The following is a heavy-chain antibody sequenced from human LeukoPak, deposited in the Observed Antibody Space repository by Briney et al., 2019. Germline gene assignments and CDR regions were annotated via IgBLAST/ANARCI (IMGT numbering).Heavy chain of an antibody. D-gene: IGHD1-26*01. J-gene: IGHJ5*02. CDR3: ARAGWELLSGWFDP. V-gene: IGHV3-23*01. CDR2: ISGSGSST. Sequence: GGSLRLSCAASGFTFNNYAITWVRQAPGKGLEWVSGISGSGSSTYYADSVKGRFTISRDNAKNSLYLQMNSLRAEDTAVYYCARAGWELLSGWFDPWGQGTLVTVSS. CDR1: GFTFNNYA.